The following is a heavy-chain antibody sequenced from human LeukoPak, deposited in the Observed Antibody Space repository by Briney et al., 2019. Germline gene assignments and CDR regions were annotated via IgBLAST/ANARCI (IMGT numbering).Heavy chain of an antibody. D-gene: IGHD4-23*01. Sequence: SETLSLTCTVSGGSISSSGYYWGWIRQPPGKGLEWIGSIYYSGSTYYNPSLKSRVTISVDTSKNQFSLKLSSVTAADTAVYYCARLTTVVARASFDIWGQGTMVTVSS. V-gene: IGHV4-39*07. J-gene: IGHJ3*02. CDR1: GGSISSSGYY. CDR3: ARLTTVVARASFDI. CDR2: IYYSGST.